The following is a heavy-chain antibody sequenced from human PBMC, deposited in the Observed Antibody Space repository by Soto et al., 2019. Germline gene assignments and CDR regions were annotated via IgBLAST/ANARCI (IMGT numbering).Heavy chain of an antibody. Sequence: QVQLVQSGTEVKKPGASVRVSCQASGYDFTRFYIHWVRQAPGQGLEWMAIIDPSGGSTTYAQKFQGRVTLTRDTFTNTVHMEMSSLTSEDTAVYYCARRGPPVAGFEFWGQGTLVTVSP. J-gene: IGHJ4*02. CDR1: GYDFTRFY. CDR3: ARRGPPVAGFEF. V-gene: IGHV1-46*01. CDR2: IDPSGGST. D-gene: IGHD6-19*01.